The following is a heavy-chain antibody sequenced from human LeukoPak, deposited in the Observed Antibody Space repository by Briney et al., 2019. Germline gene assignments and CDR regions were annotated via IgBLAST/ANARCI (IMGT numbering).Heavy chain of an antibody. J-gene: IGHJ6*04. CDR3: AELGITMIGGV. Sequence: GGSLRLSRAASGFTFSSYEMNWVRQAPGKGLEWVSYISSSGSTIYYADSVRGRFTISRDNAKNSLYLQMNSLRAEDTAVYYCAELGITMIGGVWGKGTTVTISS. D-gene: IGHD3-10*02. V-gene: IGHV3-48*03. CDR2: ISSSGSTI. CDR1: GFTFSSYE.